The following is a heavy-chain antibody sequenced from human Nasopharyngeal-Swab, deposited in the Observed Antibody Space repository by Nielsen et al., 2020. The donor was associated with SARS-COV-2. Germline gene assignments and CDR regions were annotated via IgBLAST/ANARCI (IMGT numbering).Heavy chain of an antibody. CDR1: GGSISSYY. CDR3: ARTTEYYYGSGSYNDYYYYGMDV. Sequence: SETLSLTCTVSGGSISSYYWSWIRQPPGKGLEWIGEINHSGSTKYNPSLKSRVTISVDTSKNQFSLKLSSVTAADTAVYYCARTTEYYYGSGSYNDYYYYGMDVWGQGTTVTVSS. J-gene: IGHJ6*02. D-gene: IGHD3-10*01. CDR2: INHSGST. V-gene: IGHV4-34*01.